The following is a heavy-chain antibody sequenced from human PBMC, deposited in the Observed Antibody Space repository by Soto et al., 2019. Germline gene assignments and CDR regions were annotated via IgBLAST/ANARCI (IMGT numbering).Heavy chain of an antibody. J-gene: IGHJ4*02. Sequence: SETLSLTCTVSGGSISSYYWSWIRQPPGKGLEWIGYIYYSGSTNYNPSLKSRVTISVDTSKNQFSLKLSSVTAADTAVYYCARAEGYYGDYADFDYWAQGTLVTVSS. V-gene: IGHV4-59*01. CDR2: IYYSGST. D-gene: IGHD4-17*01. CDR1: GGSISSYY. CDR3: ARAEGYYGDYADFDY.